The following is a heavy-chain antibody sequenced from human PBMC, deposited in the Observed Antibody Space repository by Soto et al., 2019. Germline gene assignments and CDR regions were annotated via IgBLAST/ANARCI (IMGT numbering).Heavy chain of an antibody. CDR2: IYHSGST. V-gene: IGHV4-30-2*01. D-gene: IGHD3-16*02. Sequence: QLQLQESGSGLVKPSQTLSLTCAVSGGSISSGGYSWSWIRQPPGKGLEWIGYIYHSGSTYYNPSIKSRVTISVDRSKNQFSLKLSSVTAADTAVYYCARVGMITFGGVILWFDPWGQGTLVTVSS. CDR3: ARVGMITFGGVILWFDP. J-gene: IGHJ5*02. CDR1: GGSISSGGYS.